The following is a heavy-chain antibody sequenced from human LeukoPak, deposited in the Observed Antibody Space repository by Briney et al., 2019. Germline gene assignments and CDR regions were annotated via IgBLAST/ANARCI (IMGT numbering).Heavy chain of an antibody. Sequence: EGSLRLSCAASGFTVSSNYMSWVRQAPGKELEWVSVIYSGGSTYYADSVKGRFTISRDNSKNTLYLQMNSLRAEDTAVYYCATALYCSSTNCYLDYWGQGTLVTVSS. J-gene: IGHJ4*02. CDR3: ATALYCSSTNCYLDY. V-gene: IGHV3-53*01. D-gene: IGHD2-2*01. CDR1: GFTVSSNY. CDR2: IYSGGST.